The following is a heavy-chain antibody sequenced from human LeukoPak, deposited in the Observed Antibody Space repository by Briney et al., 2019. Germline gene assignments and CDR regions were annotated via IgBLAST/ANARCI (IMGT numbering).Heavy chain of an antibody. CDR1: GGSISSYY. J-gene: IGHJ4*02. CDR2: IYYSGST. D-gene: IGHD1-26*01. CDR3: ARLELGASWY. V-gene: IGHV4-59*01. Sequence: SETLSLTCTVSGGSISSYYWSWIRQPPGKGLEWIGYIYYSGSTNYNPSLKSRVTISVDTSKNQFSLKLSSVTAADTAVYYCARLELGASWYWGQGTLVTVSS.